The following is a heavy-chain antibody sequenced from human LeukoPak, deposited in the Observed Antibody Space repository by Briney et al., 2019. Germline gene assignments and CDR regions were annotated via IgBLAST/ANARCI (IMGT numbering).Heavy chain of an antibody. D-gene: IGHD6-19*01. CDR3: AKDGIAVAGTRRGYYFDY. CDR1: GFTFSSYA. V-gene: IGHV3-23*01. CDR2: ISGSGGST. Sequence: GGSLRLSCAASGFTFSSYAMSWDRQAPGKGLKWVSAISGSGGSTYYADSVKGRFTISRDNSKNTLYLQMNSLRAEDTAVYYCAKDGIAVAGTRRGYYFDYWGQGTLVTVSS. J-gene: IGHJ4*02.